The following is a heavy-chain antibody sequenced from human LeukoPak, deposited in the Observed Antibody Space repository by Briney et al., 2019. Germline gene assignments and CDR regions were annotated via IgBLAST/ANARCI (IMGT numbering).Heavy chain of an antibody. CDR1: GFTFSSYA. CDR2: INSHGVST. Sequence: GGSLRLSCAASGFTFSSYAMSWVRQAPGKGLEWVSTINSHGVSTYYADSVKGRFTISRSNSRNTLYLQMSTLRAEDTAVYYCATSSTLIVVVPTAIRDYWGQGTLVTVSS. V-gene: IGHV3-23*01. CDR3: ATSSTLIVVVPTAIRDY. D-gene: IGHD2-2*02. J-gene: IGHJ4*02.